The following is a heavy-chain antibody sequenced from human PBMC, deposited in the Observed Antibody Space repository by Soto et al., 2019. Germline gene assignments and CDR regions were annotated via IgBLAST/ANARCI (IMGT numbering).Heavy chain of an antibody. D-gene: IGHD3-9*01. Sequence: GASVKVSCKASGGTFSSYAISWVRQAPGQGLEWMGGIIPIFGTANYAQKFQGRVTITADESTSTAYMELSSLRSEDTAVYYCARDVVYDILTGYLVEDYYYGMDVWGQGTTVTVSS. CDR1: GGTFSSYA. V-gene: IGHV1-69*13. CDR3: ARDVVYDILTGYLVEDYYYGMDV. CDR2: IIPIFGTA. J-gene: IGHJ6*02.